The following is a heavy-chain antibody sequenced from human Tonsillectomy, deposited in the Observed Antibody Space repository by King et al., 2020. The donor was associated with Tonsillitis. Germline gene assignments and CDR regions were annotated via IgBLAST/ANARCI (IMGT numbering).Heavy chain of an antibody. CDR1: GGSFSGYY. V-gene: IGHV4-34*01. CDR2: INHSGST. CDR3: ARANCSSTSCYGDWFDP. D-gene: IGHD2-2*01. J-gene: IGHJ5*02. Sequence: VQLQQWGAGRLRPSETLSLTCAVYGGSFSGYYWSWIRQPPGKGLEWIGEINHSGSTNYNPSLQSRVTISVDTSKNQFSLQLSSVTAADASVYYCARANCSSTSCYGDWFDPWGQGTLVTVSS.